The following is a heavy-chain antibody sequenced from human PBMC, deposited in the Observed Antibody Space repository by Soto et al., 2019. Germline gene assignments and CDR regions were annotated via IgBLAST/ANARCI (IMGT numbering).Heavy chain of an antibody. D-gene: IGHD3-22*01. J-gene: IGHJ2*01. Sequence: QVELVQSGAELKKPGSSVKVSCQASEDTFRNYAISCVRQAPGQGLEWMGGIIPIFGTANYAQKFHGRVTITADTSANTVYLEVSSLRSEDTAVYYCASTKYDSSAYYYWYLGLWGRGTLVTVSS. V-gene: IGHV1-69*06. CDR1: EDTFRNYA. CDR2: IIPIFGTA. CDR3: ASTKYDSSAYYYWYLGL.